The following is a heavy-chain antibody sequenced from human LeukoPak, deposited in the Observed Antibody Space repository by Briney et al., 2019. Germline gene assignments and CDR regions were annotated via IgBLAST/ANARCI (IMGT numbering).Heavy chain of an antibody. V-gene: IGHV3-21*01. CDR3: ARLSTAMDPFDY. CDR1: GFTFSSYS. CDR2: ISSSSSYI. D-gene: IGHD4-17*01. Sequence: GGSLRLSCAASGFTFSSYSMNWVRQAPGKGLEWVSSISSSSSYIYYADSVKGRFTISRDNAKNSLYLQMNSLRTEDTAVYYCARLSTAMDPFDYWGQGTLVTVSS. J-gene: IGHJ4*02.